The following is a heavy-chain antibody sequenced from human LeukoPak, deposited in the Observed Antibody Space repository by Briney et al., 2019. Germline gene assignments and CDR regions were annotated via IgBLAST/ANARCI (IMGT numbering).Heavy chain of an antibody. CDR2: ISSSGSTI. D-gene: IGHD3-10*01. J-gene: IGHJ3*02. CDR1: GFTFSSYS. V-gene: IGHV3-21*04. Sequence: PGGSLRLSCAASGFTFSSYSMNWVRQAPGKGLEWVSSISSSGSTIYYADSVKGRFTISRDNAKNSLYLQMNSLRAEDTAVYYCARDGTMVRGVITAFDIWGQGTMVTVSS. CDR3: ARDGTMVRGVITAFDI.